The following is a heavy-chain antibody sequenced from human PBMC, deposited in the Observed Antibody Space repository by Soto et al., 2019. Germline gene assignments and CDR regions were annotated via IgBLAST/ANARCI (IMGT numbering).Heavy chain of an antibody. V-gene: IGHV1-2*04. Sequence: ASVKVSCKASGYTFTGYYMHWVRQAPGQGLEWMGWINPNSGGTNYAQKFQGWVTMTRDTSISTAYMELSRLRSDDTAVYYCARGSVDGVGSDYYLYTDLSRQATTLAASS. CDR1: GYTFTGYY. J-gene: IGHJ6*03. D-gene: IGHD6-19*01. CDR3: ARGSVDGVGSDYYLYTDL. CDR2: INPNSGGT.